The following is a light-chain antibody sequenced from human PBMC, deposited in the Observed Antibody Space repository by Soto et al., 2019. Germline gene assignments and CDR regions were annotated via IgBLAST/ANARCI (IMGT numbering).Light chain of an antibody. CDR2: GAS. J-gene: IGKJ2*01. CDR1: QSVNSN. CDR3: QQYNNWPPYT. Sequence: EVVMTQSPATLSVSPGERATLSSRASQSVNSNLAWYQQKPGQAPRLLIYGASTRATGIPVRFSGSGSGAEFTLTISSLQSEDFAIYFCQQYNNWPPYTFGQGTKLEIK. V-gene: IGKV3-15*01.